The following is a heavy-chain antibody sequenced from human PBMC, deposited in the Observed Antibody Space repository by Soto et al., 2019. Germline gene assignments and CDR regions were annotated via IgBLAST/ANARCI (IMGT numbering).Heavy chain of an antibody. CDR3: ARPPAAETTYDWFLVS. J-gene: IGHJ2*01. CDR1: GFTFRSYV. Sequence: EVQLLESGGGLVQPGGSLRLSCAASGFTFRSYVMSWGRQAPGKGLEWVTGIDGSGGSTFYADSVKGRFTISRDHSKNNLYLPLDRARAEDTALYYCARPPAAETTYDWFLVSWGRCTPVTVSS. V-gene: IGHV3-23*01. D-gene: IGHD3-9*01. CDR2: IDGSGGST.